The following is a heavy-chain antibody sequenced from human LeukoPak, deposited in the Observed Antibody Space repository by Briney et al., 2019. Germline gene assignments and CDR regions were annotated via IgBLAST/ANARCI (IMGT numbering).Heavy chain of an antibody. CDR2: IYYSGST. D-gene: IGHD3-22*01. Sequence: SETLSLTCTVSGGSISSSSYYWGWIRQPPGKGLEWIGSIYYSGSTYYNPSLKSRVTISVDTSKNQFSLKLSSVTAADTAVYYCLMDQPRDSRPLNYWGKGTLVTVSS. V-gene: IGHV4-39*01. CDR3: LMDQPRDSRPLNY. CDR1: GGSISSSSYY. J-gene: IGHJ4*02.